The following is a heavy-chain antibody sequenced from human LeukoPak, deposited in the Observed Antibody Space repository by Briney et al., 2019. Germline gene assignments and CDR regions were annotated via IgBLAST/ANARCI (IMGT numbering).Heavy chain of an antibody. CDR1: GGSISSYY. CDR2: IYYSGST. J-gene: IGHJ4*02. Sequence: PSETLSLTCTVSGGSISSYYWSWIRQPPGKGLEWIGYIYYSGSTNYNPSLKSRVTISVDTSKNQFSLKLSSVTAADTAVHHCARDRLGYSGYGHYFDYWGQGTLVTVSS. D-gene: IGHD5-12*01. V-gene: IGHV4-59*01. CDR3: ARDRLGYSGYGHYFDY.